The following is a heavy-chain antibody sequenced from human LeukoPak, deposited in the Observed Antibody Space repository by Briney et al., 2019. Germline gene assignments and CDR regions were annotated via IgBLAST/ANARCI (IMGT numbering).Heavy chain of an antibody. V-gene: IGHV1-46*01. J-gene: IGHJ1*01. D-gene: IGHD6-13*01. CDR2: INPSGGST. CDR3: ARGSSWYTPFQH. Sequence: ASVKVSCKAFGYTFTSYYMHWVRQAPGQGLEWMGIINPSGGSTSYAQKFQGRVTMTRDASTSTVYMELSSLRSEDTAVYYCARGSSWYTPFQHWGQGTLVTVSS. CDR1: GYTFTSYY.